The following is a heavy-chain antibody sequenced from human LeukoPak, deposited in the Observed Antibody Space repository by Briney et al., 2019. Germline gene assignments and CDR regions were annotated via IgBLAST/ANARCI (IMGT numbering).Heavy chain of an antibody. CDR1: GFTFSSYS. CDR3: ARDLFPDYDYAWGSFLGGYFDY. J-gene: IGHJ4*02. V-gene: IGHV3-21*01. Sequence: GRSLRLSCAASGFTFSSYSMNWVRQAPGKGLEWVSSISSSSSYIYYADSVKGRFTIPRDNGKNSLYLQMNSLRAEDTAVYYCARDLFPDYDYAWGSFLGGYFDYWGQGTLVTVSS. CDR2: ISSSSSYI. D-gene: IGHD3-16*01.